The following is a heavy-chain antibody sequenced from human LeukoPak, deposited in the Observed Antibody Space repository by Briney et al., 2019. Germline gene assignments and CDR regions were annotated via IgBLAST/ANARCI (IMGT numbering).Heavy chain of an antibody. J-gene: IGHJ4*02. Sequence: PSETLSLTCTVSGGSISSSSYYWGWIRQPPGKGLEWIGIIYYSGSTYYNPSLKSRVTISVDTSKNHFSLRLSSVTAADSAIYCCAKHVGATKNSPHDYWGQGTLITASS. CDR1: GGSISSSSYY. CDR3: AKHVGATKNSPHDY. V-gene: IGHV4-39*01. D-gene: IGHD1-26*01. CDR2: IYYSGST.